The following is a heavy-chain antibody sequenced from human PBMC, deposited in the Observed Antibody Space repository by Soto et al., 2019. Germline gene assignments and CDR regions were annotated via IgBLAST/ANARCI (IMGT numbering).Heavy chain of an antibody. J-gene: IGHJ4*02. CDR3: ARDPPGIAASGAGG. CDR2: IYSGGNT. CDR1: GFTVSNNY. Sequence: EVQLVESGGGLIQPGGSLRLSCAASGFTVSNNYMRWVRQAPGKGLEWVSLIYSGGNTHYADSVKGRFTISRDDSKNTLYLQMNSLRVEDPAVYYCARDPPGIAASGAGGWGQGTLVTVSS. D-gene: IGHD6-13*01. V-gene: IGHV3-53*01.